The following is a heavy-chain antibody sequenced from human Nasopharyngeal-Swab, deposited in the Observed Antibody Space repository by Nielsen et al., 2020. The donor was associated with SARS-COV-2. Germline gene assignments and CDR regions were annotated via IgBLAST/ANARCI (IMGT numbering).Heavy chain of an antibody. V-gene: IGHV4-30-4*01. J-gene: IGHJ4*02. CDR3: AREGNCSGGSCYSYFDY. Sequence: WIRQPPGKGLEWIGYIYYNGSTYYNPSLKSRVTISVDTSKNQFSLKLSSVTAADTAVYYCAREGNCSGGSCYSYFDYWGQGTLVTVSS. CDR2: IYYNGST. D-gene: IGHD2-15*01.